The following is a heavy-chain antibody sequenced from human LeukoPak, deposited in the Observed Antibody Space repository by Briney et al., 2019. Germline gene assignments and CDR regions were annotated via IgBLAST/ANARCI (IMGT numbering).Heavy chain of an antibody. CDR1: GGSFSGYY. CDR2: INHSGST. J-gene: IGHJ4*02. CDR3: AREVSSLDY. V-gene: IGHV4-34*01. Sequence: SETLSLTCAVYGGSFSGYYWSWIRQPPGKGLEWIGEINHSGSTNYNPSLKSRVTISVDTSKNQFSLKLSSVTAADTAVYYCAREVSSLDYWGQGTLVTVSS. D-gene: IGHD2/OR15-2a*01.